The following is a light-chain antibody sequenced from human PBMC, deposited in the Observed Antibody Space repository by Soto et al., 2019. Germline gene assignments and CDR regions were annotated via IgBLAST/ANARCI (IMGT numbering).Light chain of an antibody. CDR2: STN. J-gene: IGLJ3*02. Sequence: QTVVTQEPSFSVSPGGTVTLTCGLSSGSVSTNYYPSWYQQTPGQAPRTLIYSTNTRSSGVPDRFSGSILGNKAALTIAGAQADEASDYYCVLYMGSGISVFGGGTKLTVL. CDR3: VLYMGSGISV. CDR1: SGSVSTNYY. V-gene: IGLV8-61*01.